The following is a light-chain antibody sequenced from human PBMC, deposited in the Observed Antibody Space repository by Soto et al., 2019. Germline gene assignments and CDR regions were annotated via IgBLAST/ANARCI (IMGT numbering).Light chain of an antibody. V-gene: IGKV3-11*01. Sequence: EIVLTQSPAILSMSPGERATLSCRASQSVSSYFAWYQQKPGQAPRLLIYDAPNMATGVPARFSGSGSGTDFTLTISSLEPEDFAVYYCQQRRYWPVTFGQGTKVEIK. CDR2: DAP. J-gene: IGKJ1*01. CDR3: QQRRYWPVT. CDR1: QSVSSY.